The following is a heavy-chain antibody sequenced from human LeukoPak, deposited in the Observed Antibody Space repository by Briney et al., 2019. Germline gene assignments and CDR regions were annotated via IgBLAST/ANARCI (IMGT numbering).Heavy chain of an antibody. V-gene: IGHV1-69*13. D-gene: IGHD3-22*01. J-gene: IGHJ4*02. CDR2: IIPFFGTA. CDR1: GDTFTSYA. Sequence: SVKVSCKASGDTFTSYAISWVRQAPGQGLEWMGWIIPFFGTADYAQKFQGRVTITADESTSTAYMELRSLRSDDTAVYYCARDNYYDSSGYYMCYYWGQGTLVTVSS. CDR3: ARDNYYDSSGYYMCYY.